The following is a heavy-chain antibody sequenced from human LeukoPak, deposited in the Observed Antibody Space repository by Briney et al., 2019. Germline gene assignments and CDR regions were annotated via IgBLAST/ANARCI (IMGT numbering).Heavy chain of an antibody. CDR1: GGSISSSSYY. D-gene: IGHD5-12*01. V-gene: IGHV4-39*07. CDR3: ARDRREYSGYNWVDY. J-gene: IGHJ4*02. Sequence: SETLSLTCTVSGGSISSSSYYWGWIRQPPGKGLEWIGGIYYSGSTYYNPSLKSRVTISVGTSKNQFSLKLSSVTAADTAVYHCARDRREYSGYNWVDYWGQGTLVTVSS. CDR2: IYYSGST.